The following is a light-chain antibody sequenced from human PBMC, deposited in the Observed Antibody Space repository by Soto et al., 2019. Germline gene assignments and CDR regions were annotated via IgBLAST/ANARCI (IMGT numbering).Light chain of an antibody. CDR3: QVWDTTSDLGV. V-gene: IGLV3-21*02. CDR1: NIGRKS. J-gene: IGLJ2*01. CDR2: DDG. Sequence: SYELTQPPSVSVAPGQTARITCGGNNIGRKSVNWYQQKPGQAPVLVVYDDGDRPSGIPERFSGSNSGNTATLTISGVEAGDEADYHCQVWDTTSDLGVFGGGTKLTVL.